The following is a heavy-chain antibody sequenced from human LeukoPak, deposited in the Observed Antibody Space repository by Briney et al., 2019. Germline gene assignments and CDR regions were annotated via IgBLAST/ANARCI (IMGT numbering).Heavy chain of an antibody. J-gene: IGHJ4*02. CDR1: GYTFTGYY. CDR2: INPNSGGT. CDR3: ARPDEWDWVLFDY. V-gene: IGHV1-2*02. Sequence: GASVKVSCKASGYTFTGYYMHWVRQAPGQGLEWMGWINPNSGGTNYAQKFQGRVTMTRDTSISTAYMELSRLRSDDTAVYYCARPDEWDWVLFDYWGQGTLVTVSS. D-gene: IGHD1-26*01.